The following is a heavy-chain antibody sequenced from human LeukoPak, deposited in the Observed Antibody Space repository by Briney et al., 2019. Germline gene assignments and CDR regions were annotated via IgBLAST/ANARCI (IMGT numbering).Heavy chain of an antibody. J-gene: IGHJ4*02. CDR2: ITASGDGT. V-gene: IGHV3-23*01. Sequence: GGSLRLSCAASGFTFSSYGMTWVRQAPGKGLEWVSSITASGDGTSAADSVKGRFTISRDNSKNTLYLQMNSLRVEDTAVYYCAKAGLVRGGALDSWGQGTLVTVSS. CDR3: AKAGLVRGGALDS. CDR1: GFTFSSYG. D-gene: IGHD4/OR15-4a*01.